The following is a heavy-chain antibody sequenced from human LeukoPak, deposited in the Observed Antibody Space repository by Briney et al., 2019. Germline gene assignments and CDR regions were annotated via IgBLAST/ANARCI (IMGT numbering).Heavy chain of an antibody. CDR1: GFTFSSYT. D-gene: IGHD5-24*01. CDR3: ARDGMATGGDY. V-gene: IGHV3-21*01. J-gene: IGHJ4*02. Sequence: GGSLRLSCAASGFTFSSYTMNWVRQAPGKGLEWVSSISSSSSYIYYAESVKGRFTMSRDNAKNSLYLQMNSLRAEDTAVYYCARDGMATGGDYWGQGTLVTVSS. CDR2: ISSSSSYI.